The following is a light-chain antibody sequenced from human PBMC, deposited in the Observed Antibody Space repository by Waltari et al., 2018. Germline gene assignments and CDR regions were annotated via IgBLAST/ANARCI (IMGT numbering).Light chain of an antibody. CDR1: QSLVHSDGNTY. Sequence: EIVMTQTPLPSPVTLGQPASISCRSSQSLVHSDGNTYLSWLHQRPGQPPRLLIYKVSNRVSGVPDRVSGSGAGTDFTLKISRVTAEDVGIYYCMQSTQFRTFGGGTRVEIK. J-gene: IGKJ4*01. CDR3: MQSTQFRT. V-gene: IGKV2-24*01. CDR2: KVS.